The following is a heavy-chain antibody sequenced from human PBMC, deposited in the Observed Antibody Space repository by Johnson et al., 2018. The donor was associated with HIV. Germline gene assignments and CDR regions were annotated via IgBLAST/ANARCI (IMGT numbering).Heavy chain of an antibody. Sequence: QVQLVESGGTVVRPGVSLRLSCAASGFNLDDYGMSWVRQAPGKGLEWVAVISYDGSNKYYADSVKGRFTISRDNSKNTLYLQRNSLRAEDTAIYQCAKDRLAMGILDIWGQGTVVIVSS. V-gene: IGHV3-30*18. CDR1: GFNLDDYG. CDR2: ISYDGSNK. CDR3: AKDRLAMGILDI. J-gene: IGHJ3*02. D-gene: IGHD5-18*01.